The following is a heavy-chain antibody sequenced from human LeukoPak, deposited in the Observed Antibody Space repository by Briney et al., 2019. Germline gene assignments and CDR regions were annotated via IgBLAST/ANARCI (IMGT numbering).Heavy chain of an antibody. CDR1: GFTFSSYG. V-gene: IGHV3-30*18. CDR3: AKDRHRIYYGSGSYSYFDY. Sequence: GGSLRLSCAASGFTFSSYGMHWARQAPGKGLEWVAVISYDGSNKYYADSVKGRFTISRDNSKNTLYLQMNSLRAEDTAVYYCAKDRHRIYYGSGSYSYFDYWGQGTLVTVSS. CDR2: ISYDGSNK. J-gene: IGHJ4*02. D-gene: IGHD3-10*01.